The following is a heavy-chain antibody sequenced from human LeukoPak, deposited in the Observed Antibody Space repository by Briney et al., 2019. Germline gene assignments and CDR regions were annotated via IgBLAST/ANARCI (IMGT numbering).Heavy chain of an antibody. D-gene: IGHD3-16*01. Sequence: SQTLSLTCTVSGGSISSDLYYWSWIRQPPGKGLEWIGYIYYSGSTNYNPSLKSRVTISVDTSKNQFSLKLSSVTAADTAVYYCARLDPGGYYYYYMDVWGKGTTVTVSS. CDR1: GGSISSDLYY. J-gene: IGHJ6*03. V-gene: IGHV4-61*01. CDR3: ARLDPGGYYYYYMDV. CDR2: IYYSGST.